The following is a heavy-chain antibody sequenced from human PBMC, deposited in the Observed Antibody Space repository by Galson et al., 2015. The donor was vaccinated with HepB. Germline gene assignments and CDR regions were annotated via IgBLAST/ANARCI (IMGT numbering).Heavy chain of an antibody. CDR2: INPSGDSA. CDR3: ARYSSTMAFDY. V-gene: IGHV1-46*01. J-gene: IGHJ4*02. Sequence: QSGAEVKKPGESLKISCKASGSTFTSYYMFWVRQAPGQGLEWMGLINPSGDSATYSQKFQGTVTMTRDTSTSTVYMELSSLRSEDTAVYYCARYSSTMAFDYWGQGTLVTVSS. D-gene: IGHD2-2*01. CDR1: GSTFTSYY.